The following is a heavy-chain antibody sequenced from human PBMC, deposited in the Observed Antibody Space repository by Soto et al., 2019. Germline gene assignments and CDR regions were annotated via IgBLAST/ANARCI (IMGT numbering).Heavy chain of an antibody. Sequence: PSGTVSLTCTVSGGSISSGGYXWSWIRQHPGKGLEWIGYIYYSGSTYYNPSLKSRVTISVDTSKNQFSLKLSSVTAADTAVYYCAREGGDYHYYYYMDVWGKGTTVTVSS. V-gene: IGHV4-31*03. J-gene: IGHJ6*03. CDR2: IYYSGST. D-gene: IGHD4-17*01. CDR1: GGSISSGGYX. CDR3: AREGGDYHYYYYMDV.